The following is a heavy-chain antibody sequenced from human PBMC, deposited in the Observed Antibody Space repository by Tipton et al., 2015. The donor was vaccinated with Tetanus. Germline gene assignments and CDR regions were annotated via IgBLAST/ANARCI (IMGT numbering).Heavy chain of an antibody. CDR3: ARGSPPYNGSFYWNDL. D-gene: IGHD1-26*01. J-gene: IGHJ4*02. CDR2: IYYTGST. Sequence: TLSLTCSVSGGAITPYFWSWIRQPPGKGLEWIGYIYYTGSTYYNPSLSSRVTISRDLSTNQISRKLRSVTAVDTAVYYCARGSPPYNGSFYWNDLWGQGTQVTVSS. CDR1: GGAITPYF. V-gene: IGHV4-59*01.